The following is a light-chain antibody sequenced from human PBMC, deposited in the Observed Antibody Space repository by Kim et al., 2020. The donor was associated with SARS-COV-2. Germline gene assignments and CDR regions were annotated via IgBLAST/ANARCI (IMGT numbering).Light chain of an antibody. CDR2: AAS. J-gene: IGKJ4*01. V-gene: IGKV1-16*02. CDR3: LQYNIYPLT. CDR1: QGISKY. Sequence: GAVGDRVNMTCRASQGISKYLAWVQQKPGKAPKSLIYAASVLQSGVPSKFSGSGSGTDFTLTISSLQPEDFATYYCLQYNIYPLTFGGGTKVDIK.